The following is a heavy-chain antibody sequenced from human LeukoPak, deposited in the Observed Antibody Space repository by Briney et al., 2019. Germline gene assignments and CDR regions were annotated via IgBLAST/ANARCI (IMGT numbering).Heavy chain of an antibody. V-gene: IGHV3-30*03. D-gene: IGHD7-27*01. J-gene: IGHJ4*02. CDR1: GFTFSSYS. Sequence: GGSLRLSCAASGFTFSSYSMNWVRQAPGKGLEWVAVISRDGSDKYYADSVKGRFTISRDSSKNTVYLQMNSLRADDTAVYYCARSEGILGDHWGQGTLVTVSS. CDR2: ISRDGSDK. CDR3: ARSEGILGDH.